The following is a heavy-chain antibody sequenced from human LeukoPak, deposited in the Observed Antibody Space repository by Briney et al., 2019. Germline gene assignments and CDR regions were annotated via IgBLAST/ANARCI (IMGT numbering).Heavy chain of an antibody. CDR2: ISYDGSNK. CDR1: GFTFNNYG. V-gene: IGHV3-30*18. Sequence: GRSLRLSCAASGFTFNNYGMHWVRQAPGKGLEWVAVISYDGSNKYYADSVKGRFTISRDNSKNTLYLQMNSLRPEDTAVYYCVKVLLWFGESQMGGMDVWGQGTTVTVSS. J-gene: IGHJ6*02. CDR3: VKVLLWFGESQMGGMDV. D-gene: IGHD3-10*01.